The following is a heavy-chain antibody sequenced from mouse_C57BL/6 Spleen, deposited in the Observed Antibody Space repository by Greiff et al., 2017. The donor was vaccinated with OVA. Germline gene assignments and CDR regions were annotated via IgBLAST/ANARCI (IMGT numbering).Heavy chain of an antibody. CDR1: GYTFTSYD. CDR3: VRAGLTGVATNWYFDV. Sequence: VQLQQSGPELVKPGASVKLSCKASGYTFTSYDINWVKQRPGQGLEWIGWIYPRDGSTKYNEKFKGKATLTVATSSSTAYMELHRLTSEDSAVYFCVRAGLTGVATNWYFDVWGTGTTVTVSS. V-gene: IGHV1-85*01. CDR2: IYPRDGST. D-gene: IGHD1-1*01. J-gene: IGHJ1*03.